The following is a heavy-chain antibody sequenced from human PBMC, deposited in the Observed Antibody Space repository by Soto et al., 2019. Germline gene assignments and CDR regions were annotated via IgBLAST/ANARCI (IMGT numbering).Heavy chain of an antibody. CDR1: GYSFTSYW. Sequence: PGESLKISCKGSGYSFTSYWISWVRQMPGKGLEWVGRIDPSDSYTNYSPSFQGHVTISADKSISTAYLQWSSLKASDTAMYYCARHRINAVGAVPNFDYWGQGTLVTVSS. V-gene: IGHV5-10-1*01. CDR3: ARHRINAVGAVPNFDY. D-gene: IGHD1-26*01. CDR2: IDPSDSYT. J-gene: IGHJ4*02.